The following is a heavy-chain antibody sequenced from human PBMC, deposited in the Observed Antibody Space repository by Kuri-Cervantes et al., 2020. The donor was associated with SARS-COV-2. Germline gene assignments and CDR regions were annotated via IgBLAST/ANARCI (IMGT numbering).Heavy chain of an antibody. CDR1: GGSISSSSYY. V-gene: IGHV4-39*01. J-gene: IGHJ4*02. CDR3: ASEYSTTTFRPAGNSYNKYFDY. CDR2: IYYSGST. Sequence: ESLKISCTVSGGSISSSSYYWGWIRQPPGKGLEWIGSIYYSGSTYYNPSLKSRVTISVDTSKNQFSLKLSSVTAADTAVYYCASEYSTTTFRPAGNSYNKYFDYWGQGTQVTVSS. D-gene: IGHD2-2*01.